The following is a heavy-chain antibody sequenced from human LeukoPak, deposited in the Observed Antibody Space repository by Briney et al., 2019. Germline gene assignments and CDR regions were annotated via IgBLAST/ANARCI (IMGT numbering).Heavy chain of an antibody. J-gene: IGHJ5*02. D-gene: IGHD6-19*01. CDR3: ARDRQWLVDH. Sequence: SETLSLTCTVPGDSISCYYWSWIRQPAGKGLEWIGRVYVTGSTNLNPALQSRVTMPVDTSKNQFSLKLTSVTAADTAVYYCARDRQWLVDHWGQGTLVTVSS. V-gene: IGHV4-4*07. CDR2: VYVTGST. CDR1: GDSISCYY.